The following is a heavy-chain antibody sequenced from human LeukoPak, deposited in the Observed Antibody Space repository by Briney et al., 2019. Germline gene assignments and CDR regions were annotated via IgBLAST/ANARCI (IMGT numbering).Heavy chain of an antibody. CDR1: GGSISSSSYY. CDR2: IYYSGST. Sequence: SETLSLTCTVSGGSISSSSYYWGWIRQPPGKRLEWIGRIYYSGSTYYNPSLKNPVTISVDTSKNQFSLKLSSVTAADTAVYYCARQRLGIADWYFDLWGRGTLVTVSS. D-gene: IGHD7-27*01. J-gene: IGHJ2*01. V-gene: IGHV4-39*01. CDR3: ARQRLGIADWYFDL.